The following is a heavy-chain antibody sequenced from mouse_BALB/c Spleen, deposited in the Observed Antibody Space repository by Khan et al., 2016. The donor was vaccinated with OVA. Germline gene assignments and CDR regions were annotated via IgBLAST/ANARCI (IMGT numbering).Heavy chain of an antibody. CDR3: ARRKYSYDRYFDV. CDR2: INTYTGEP. Sequence: QIQLVQSGPELKKPGETVKISCKASGDTFTNYGMNWVKQAPGEGLKWMGWINTYTGEPTYADDFKGRFAFSLDTSASTAYLQINNLKNEDTAAYFCARRKYSYDRYFDVWGAGTTVTVSS. J-gene: IGHJ1*01. D-gene: IGHD2-12*01. V-gene: IGHV9-3-1*01. CDR1: GDTFTNYG.